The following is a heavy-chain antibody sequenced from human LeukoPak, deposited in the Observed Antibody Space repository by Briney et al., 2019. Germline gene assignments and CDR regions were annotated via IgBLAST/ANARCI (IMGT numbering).Heavy chain of an antibody. CDR1: GFTFSSNA. J-gene: IGHJ5*02. V-gene: IGHV3-23*01. Sequence: GGSLRLSCAASGFTFSSNAMSWVRQAPGKGLEWVSAISGSGGSTYYADSVKGRFTISRDNSKNTLYLQMNSLRAEDTAVYYCARDDYDILTGPINWFDPWGQGTLVTVSS. CDR3: ARDDYDILTGPINWFDP. D-gene: IGHD3-9*01. CDR2: ISGSGGST.